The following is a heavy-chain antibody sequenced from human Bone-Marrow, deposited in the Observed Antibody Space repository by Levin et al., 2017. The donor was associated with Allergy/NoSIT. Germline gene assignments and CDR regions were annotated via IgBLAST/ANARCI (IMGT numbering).Heavy chain of an antibody. CDR3: AKSKLTKSLLSSTFDY. D-gene: IGHD4-11*01. Sequence: GGSLRLSCAASGFTFSSYAMHWVRQAPGKGLEWVAVVSYAVNNKYYADSVKGRFTISRDNSKDTVHLQMNSLRVEDTAVYYCAKSKLTKSLLSSTFDYWGQGSLVTVSA. CDR1: GFTFSSYA. V-gene: IGHV3-30*18. CDR2: VSYAVNNK. J-gene: IGHJ4*02.